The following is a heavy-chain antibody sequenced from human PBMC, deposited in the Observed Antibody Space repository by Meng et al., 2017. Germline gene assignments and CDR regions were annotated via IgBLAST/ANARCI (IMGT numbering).Heavy chain of an antibody. V-gene: IGHV1-2*06. Sequence: QVQVRQAGSEVKKPVALVKGSCKASGYTFAAYWIQWVRQAPGQGLEWIGRNDPKSYNTHYAQKVQGRVTMTRDTSISTAYMELSGLRSDDTAVYYCARDEDISAAGYLLGDFWGQGTLVTVSS. J-gene: IGHJ4*02. CDR3: ARDEDISAAGYLLGDF. CDR1: GYTFAAYW. CDR2: NDPKSYNT. D-gene: IGHD6-13*01.